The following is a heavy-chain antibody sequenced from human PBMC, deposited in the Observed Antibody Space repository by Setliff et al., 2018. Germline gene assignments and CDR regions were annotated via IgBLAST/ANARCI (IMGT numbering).Heavy chain of an antibody. CDR3: ARCGYNYGPIDC. J-gene: IGHJ4*02. V-gene: IGHV4-59*02. CDR2: IHFNEDT. CDR1: GASVSSLY. D-gene: IGHD5-18*01. Sequence: SETLSLTCKVSGASVSSLYWNWIRQPPGKGLEWIGYIHFNEDTNEDTKYNASLKSRISISLDTSKNQFSLNLSSVTAADTAVYFCARCGYNYGPIDCWGQGTLVTSPQ.